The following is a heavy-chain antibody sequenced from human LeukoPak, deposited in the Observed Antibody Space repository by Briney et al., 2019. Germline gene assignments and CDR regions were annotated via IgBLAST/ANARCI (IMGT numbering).Heavy chain of an antibody. CDR1: GFTFSSYS. V-gene: IGHV3-21*01. J-gene: IGHJ3*02. CDR2: ISSSSSYI. CDR3: ARDRAVKWLQSDAFDI. Sequence: PGGSLRLSCAASGFTFSSYSMNWVRQAPGKGLEWVSSISSSSSYIYYADSVKGRFTISRDNAKNSLYLQMNSLRAEDTAVYYCARDRAVKWLQSDAFDIWGQGTMVTVSS. D-gene: IGHD5-24*01.